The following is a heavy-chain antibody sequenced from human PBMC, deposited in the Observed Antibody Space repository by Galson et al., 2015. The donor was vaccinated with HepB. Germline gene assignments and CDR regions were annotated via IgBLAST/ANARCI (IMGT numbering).Heavy chain of an antibody. Sequence: TLSLTCTVSGGSISSGDYYWSWIRQPPGKGLEWIGYIYYSGSTYYNPSLKSRVTISVDTSKNQFSLKLSSVTAADTAVYYCARGGGHGYCSGGSCYLGSDTWYFDLWGRGTLVTVSS. J-gene: IGHJ2*01. CDR1: GGSISSGDYY. V-gene: IGHV4-30-4*01. CDR3: ARGGGHGYCSGGSCYLGSDTWYFDL. CDR2: IYYSGST. D-gene: IGHD2-15*01.